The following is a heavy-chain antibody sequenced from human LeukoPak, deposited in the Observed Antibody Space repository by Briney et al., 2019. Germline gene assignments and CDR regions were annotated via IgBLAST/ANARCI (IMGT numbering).Heavy chain of an antibody. CDR2: IYYRGST. Sequence: SQTLSLTCTVSGGSISSGGYYWSWIRQHPGKGLEWIGYIYYRGSTYYNPSLKSRVTISVDKSKNQFSLKLSSVTAADTAVYYCARANYDYVWGSYRYTEGFDYWGQGTLVTVSS. J-gene: IGHJ4*02. CDR1: GGSISSGGYY. D-gene: IGHD3-16*02. CDR3: ARANYDYVWGSYRYTEGFDY. V-gene: IGHV4-31*03.